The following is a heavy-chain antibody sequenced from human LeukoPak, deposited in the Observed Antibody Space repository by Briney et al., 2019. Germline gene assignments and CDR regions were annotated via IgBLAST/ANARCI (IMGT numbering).Heavy chain of an antibody. CDR2: INPNSGGT. D-gene: IGHD6-19*01. J-gene: IGHJ4*02. V-gene: IGHV1-2*06. CDR1: GYTFTGNY. Sequence: VKVSCKASGYTFTGNYIHWVRQAPGQGLEWMGRINPNSGGTNYAQKFRGRVTMTRDTSISTAYMELTMLRSDDSAVYYCARDDGGSGWLDYWGQGTLVTVSS. CDR3: ARDDGGSGWLDY.